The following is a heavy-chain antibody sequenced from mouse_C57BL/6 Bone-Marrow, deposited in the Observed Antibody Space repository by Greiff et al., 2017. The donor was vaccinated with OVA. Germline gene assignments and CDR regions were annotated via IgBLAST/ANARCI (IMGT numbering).Heavy chain of an antibody. J-gene: IGHJ3*01. CDR1: GYTFTSYG. CDR3: ARSLDSSEFAY. V-gene: IGHV1-81*01. CDR2: IYPRSGNT. Sequence: VMLVESGAELARPGASVKLSCKASGYTFTSYGISWVKQRTGQGLEWIGEIYPRSGNTYYNEKFKGKATLTADKSSSTAYMELRSLTSEDSAVYFCARSLDSSEFAYWGQGTLVTVSA. D-gene: IGHD3-2*02.